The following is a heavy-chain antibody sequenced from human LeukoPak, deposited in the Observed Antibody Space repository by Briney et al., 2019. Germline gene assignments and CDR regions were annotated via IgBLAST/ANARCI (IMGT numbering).Heavy chain of an antibody. CDR3: ARLTYGDYAYYYYYMDV. Sequence: SETLSLTCTVSGGSISSSYYWAWIRQPPGKGLEWIGSMYYSGSTYYNPSLKSRVTISVDTSKNQFSLKLSSVTAADTAVYYCARLTYGDYAYYYYYMDVWGKGTTVTISS. J-gene: IGHJ6*03. CDR2: MYYSGST. V-gene: IGHV4-39*01. CDR1: GGSISSSYY. D-gene: IGHD4-17*01.